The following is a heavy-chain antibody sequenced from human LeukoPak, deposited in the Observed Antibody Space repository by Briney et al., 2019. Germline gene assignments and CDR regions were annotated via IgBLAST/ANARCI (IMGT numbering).Heavy chain of an antibody. CDR2: IKQDGSEK. CDR1: GFTFSSYW. D-gene: IGHD6-19*01. CDR3: ARDTGIAVYYYYGMDV. Sequence: GGSLRLSCAASGFTFSSYWMSWVRQAPGKGLEWVANIKQDGSEKYYVDSVKGRSTISRDNAKNSLYLQMNSLRAEDTAVYYCARDTGIAVYYYYGMDVWGQGTTVTVSS. V-gene: IGHV3-7*01. J-gene: IGHJ6*02.